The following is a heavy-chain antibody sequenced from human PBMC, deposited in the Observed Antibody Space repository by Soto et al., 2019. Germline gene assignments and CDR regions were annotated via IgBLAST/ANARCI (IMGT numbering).Heavy chain of an antibody. V-gene: IGHV3-30-3*01. CDR2: ISYDGSNK. CDR1: GFTFSSYA. CDR3: ARGIYSSSWYDAFDI. Sequence: SLRLSCAASGFTFSSYAMHWVRQAPGKGLEWVAVISYDGSNKYYADSVKGRFTISRDNSKNTLYLQMNSLRAEDTAVYYCARGIYSSSWYDAFDIWGQGTMVTVSS. D-gene: IGHD6-13*01. J-gene: IGHJ3*02.